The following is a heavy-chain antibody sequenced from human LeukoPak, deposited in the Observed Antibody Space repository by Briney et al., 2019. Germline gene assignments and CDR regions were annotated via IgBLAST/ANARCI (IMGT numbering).Heavy chain of an antibody. CDR1: GGPFSGYY. CDR2: INHSEST. D-gene: IGHD2-15*01. J-gene: IGHJ4*02. CDR3: ASLKVVVVPYCFDS. V-gene: IGHV4-34*01. Sequence: PSETLSLTCGVYGGPFSGYYWSWIRQPPGKGLDGIGEINHSESTNYNPSLTSRVTMSVDTSKNQFSLRLSSVTAADTAVYYCASLKVVVVPYCFDSWGQGTLVTVSS.